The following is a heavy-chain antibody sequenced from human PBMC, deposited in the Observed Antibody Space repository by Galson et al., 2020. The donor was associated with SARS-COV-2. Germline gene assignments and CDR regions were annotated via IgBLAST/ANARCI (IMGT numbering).Heavy chain of an antibody. V-gene: IGHV3-30*04. J-gene: IGHJ6*02. CDR2: ISYDGSNK. CDR3: ARDVLRYFDGLLYSYGMDV. CDR1: GFTFSSYA. Sequence: GGSLSLSCAASGFTFSSYAMHWVRQAPGKGLEWVAVISYDGSNKYYADSVKGRFTISRDNSKNTLYLQMNSLRAEDTAVYYCARDVLRYFDGLLYSYGMDVWGQGTTVTVSS. D-gene: IGHD3-9*01.